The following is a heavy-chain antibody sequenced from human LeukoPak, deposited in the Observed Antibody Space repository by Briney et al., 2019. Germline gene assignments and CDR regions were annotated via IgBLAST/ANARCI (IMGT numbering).Heavy chain of an antibody. CDR1: GASISGGTYY. V-gene: IGHV4-39*01. CDR2: IYYTGST. CDR3: ARRGGSGRAFDY. Sequence: PSETLSLTCSVAGASISGGTYYWGWIRQPPGKGLEWIGSIYYTGSTYDNPSLKSRVTISLDMSKNQFSLKLSSVAAADTAVYYCARRGGSGRAFDYWGQGTLVTVSS. D-gene: IGHD1-26*01. J-gene: IGHJ4*02.